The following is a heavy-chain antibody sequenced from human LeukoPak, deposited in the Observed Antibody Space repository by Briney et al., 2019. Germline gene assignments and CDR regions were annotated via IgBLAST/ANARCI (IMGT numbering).Heavy chain of an antibody. CDR2: ISAYNGNT. J-gene: IGHJ4*02. V-gene: IGHV1-18*01. D-gene: IGHD2-2*01. Sequence: ASGTVSFTSSGYTFTIYGISWVRQAPGQGLGLVGWISAYNGNTNYAQKLQGRVTVTTDTSTSTAYMELRSLRSDDTAVYYCARHQPQDYWGWGPLVTVSS. CDR1: GYTFTIYG. CDR3: ARHQPQDY.